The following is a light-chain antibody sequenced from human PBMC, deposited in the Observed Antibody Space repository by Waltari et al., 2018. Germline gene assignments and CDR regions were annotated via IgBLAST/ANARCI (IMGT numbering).Light chain of an antibody. CDR1: RNIRTW. CDR2: KAY. V-gene: IGKV1-5*03. CDR3: QQYESYRT. J-gene: IGKJ1*01. Sequence: DIPMTQSPSTLSAPVGGRVTLTCRASRNIRTWLAWYQQKPGKAPKLLIHKAYTLDSGVPSRFSGSGYGTEFTLTISSLQPDDSATYYCQQYESYRTFGQGTKVEVK.